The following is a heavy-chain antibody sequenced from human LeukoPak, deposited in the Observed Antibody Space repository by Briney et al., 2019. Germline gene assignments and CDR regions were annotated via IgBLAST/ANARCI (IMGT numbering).Heavy chain of an antibody. CDR2: LSYDGSNK. CDR1: GFTFSSYA. D-gene: IGHD3-22*01. J-gene: IGHJ3*02. V-gene: IGHV3-30*04. CDR3: ARRPYYDSAFDI. Sequence: PGRSLRLSCAASGFTFSSYAMHWVRQAPGKGLEWVAVLSYDGSNKYYADSVQGRFTISRDNSKNTLYLQMNSLRAEDTAVYYCARRPYYDSAFDIWGQGTMVTVSS.